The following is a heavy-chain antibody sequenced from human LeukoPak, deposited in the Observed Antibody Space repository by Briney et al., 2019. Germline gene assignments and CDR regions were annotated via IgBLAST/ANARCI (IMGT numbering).Heavy chain of an antibody. CDR3: ARDWFHTIDY. CDR1: GFTFSSYS. J-gene: IGHJ4*02. Sequence: PGGSLRLSCAASGFTFSSYSMNWVRQAPGKGLEWVSSISSSSSYIYYADSVKGRFTISRENAKNSLYLQMNSLRAEDTAVYYCARDWFHTIDYWGQGTLVTVSS. CDR2: ISSSSSYI. V-gene: IGHV3-21*01. D-gene: IGHD3-10*01.